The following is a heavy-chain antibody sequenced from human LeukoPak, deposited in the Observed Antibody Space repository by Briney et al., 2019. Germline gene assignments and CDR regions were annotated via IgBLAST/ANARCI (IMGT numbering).Heavy chain of an antibody. D-gene: IGHD3-10*01. V-gene: IGHV1-2*02. J-gene: IGHJ4*02. CDR2: INPKSGGI. Sequence: ASVKVSCKASGYTFTNYYIHWVRQAPGQGLEWMGWINPKSGGIIYAQKFQGRVTMTRDTAITTAYVELSGLRSDDTALRYCARDDDGSFDYWGQGTLVTVSS. CDR1: GYTFTNYY. CDR3: ARDDDGSFDY.